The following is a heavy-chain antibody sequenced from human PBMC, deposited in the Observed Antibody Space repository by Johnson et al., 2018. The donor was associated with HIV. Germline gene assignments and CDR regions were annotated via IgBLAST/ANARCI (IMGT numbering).Heavy chain of an antibody. Sequence: MLLVESGGGVVQPGRSLRLSCAASGFTFSSYAMHWVRQAPGKGLEWVSVIYSGDTTYYADSVKGRFTISRDTSKNTLYLQMNSLRPEDTAVYYCASDGWELLGVAAFDVWGQGTLVTVSS. CDR1: GFTFSSYA. CDR2: IYSGDTT. V-gene: IGHV3-66*02. D-gene: IGHD1-26*01. J-gene: IGHJ3*01. CDR3: ASDGWELLGVAAFDV.